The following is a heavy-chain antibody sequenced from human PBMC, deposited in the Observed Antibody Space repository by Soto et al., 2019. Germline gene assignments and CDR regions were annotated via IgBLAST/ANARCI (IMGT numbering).Heavy chain of an antibody. CDR2: IHYSGST. V-gene: IGHV4-61*01. CDR1: GGSVRSGCYL. Sequence: SETLSLTCTVSGGSVRSGCYLWGWIRAPPGKGLEWIGNIHYSGSTNYTPPLKSRVTISVDTSKNQFSLKLSSVPAADTAVYYCARGLPYSYRYVSWFDPWGQGTLVTVS. CDR3: ARGLPYSYRYVSWFDP. D-gene: IGHD3-16*02. J-gene: IGHJ5*02.